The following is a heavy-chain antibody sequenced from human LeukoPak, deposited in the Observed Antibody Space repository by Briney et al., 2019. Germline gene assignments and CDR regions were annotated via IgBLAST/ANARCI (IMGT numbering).Heavy chain of an antibody. CDR3: ASKVAGGSVH. CDR2: ISSSSSYI. V-gene: IGHV3-21*04. Sequence: PGGSLRLSCAASGFTFSGYSMNWVRQAPGKGLEWVSSISSSSSYIYYADSVKGRFTISRDNAKNSLYLQMYSLRAEDTAVYYCASKVAGGSVHWGQGSLVTVSS. J-gene: IGHJ4*02. D-gene: IGHD3-10*01. CDR1: GFTFSGYS.